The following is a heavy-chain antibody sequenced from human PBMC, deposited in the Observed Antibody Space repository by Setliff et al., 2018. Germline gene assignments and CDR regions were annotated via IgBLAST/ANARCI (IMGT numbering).Heavy chain of an antibody. Sequence: PSETLSLTCTVSGGSISSYYWSWIRQPPGKGLEWIGYVYSSGITNYNPSLKSRVTMSVDTSKNQFSLKLSSVTAADTAVYYCARVPRFTDTRNAFDIWGQGTMVTVSS. CDR2: VYSSGIT. V-gene: IGHV4-59*01. CDR1: GGSISSYY. J-gene: IGHJ3*02. CDR3: ARVPRFTDTRNAFDI. D-gene: IGHD5-18*01.